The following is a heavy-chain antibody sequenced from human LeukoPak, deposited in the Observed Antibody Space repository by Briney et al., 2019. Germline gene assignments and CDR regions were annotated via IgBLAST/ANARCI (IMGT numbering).Heavy chain of an antibody. V-gene: IGHV1-3*01. CDR2: ISAGNGNT. D-gene: IGHD1-26*01. J-gene: IGHJ4*02. CDR3: ARDSGSGNNDY. Sequence: ASVKISCKASGYTFTSYAIHWVRQAPGQRLEWMGWISAGNGNTKYSQNFQGRVTFISNTSATTAFMELSSLRSEDAAVYYCARDSGSGNNDYWGQGTLVTVSS. CDR1: GYTFTSYA.